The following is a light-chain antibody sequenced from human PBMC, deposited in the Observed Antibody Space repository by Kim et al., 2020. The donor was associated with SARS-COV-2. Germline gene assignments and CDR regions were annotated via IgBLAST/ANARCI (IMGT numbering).Light chain of an antibody. V-gene: IGKV1-5*01. CDR3: QQYETYPPT. J-gene: IGKJ5*01. CDR1: QTISIW. Sequence: DIQMTQSPSSLSAFVGDRVTITCRASQTISIWVGWYQQKPGKAPNLLVYDTSTLESGVPSRFSGSRSGTEFTLTINNLQPDDFATYYCQQYETYPPTFGQGTRLEIK. CDR2: DTS.